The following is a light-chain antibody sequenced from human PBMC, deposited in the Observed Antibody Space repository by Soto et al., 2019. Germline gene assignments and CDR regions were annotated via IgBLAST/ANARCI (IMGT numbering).Light chain of an antibody. J-gene: IGLJ3*02. Sequence: QPVLTQSPSASASLGASVKLTCTLSSGHSSYAIAWHQQQPEKGPRYLMKLNSDGSHSKGDGIPDRFSGSSSGAERYLTISSLQSEDEADYYCQTWALAFKVFGGGTKLTVL. CDR1: SGHSSYA. CDR3: QTWALAFKV. V-gene: IGLV4-69*01. CDR2: LNSDGSH.